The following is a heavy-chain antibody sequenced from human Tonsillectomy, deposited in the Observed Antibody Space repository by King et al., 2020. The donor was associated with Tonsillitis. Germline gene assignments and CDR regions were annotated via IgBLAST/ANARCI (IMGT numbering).Heavy chain of an antibody. CDR2: ISYDGSNK. V-gene: IGHV3-30-3*01. J-gene: IGHJ6*02. CDR3: ARDRGARIQLWPTDYYYYGMDV. CDR1: GFTFSSYA. D-gene: IGHD5-18*01. Sequence: VQLVESGGGVVQPGRSLRLSCAASGFTFSSYAMHWVRQAPGKGLEWVAVISYDGSNKYYADSVKGRFTISRDNSKNTLYLQMNSLRAEDTAVYYCARDRGARIQLWPTDYYYYGMDVWGQGTTVTVSS.